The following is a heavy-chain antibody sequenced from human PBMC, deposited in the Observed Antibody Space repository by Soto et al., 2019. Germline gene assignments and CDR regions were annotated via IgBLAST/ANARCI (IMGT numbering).Heavy chain of an antibody. CDR3: ARARRAWRAAAGFDY. D-gene: IGHD6-13*01. J-gene: IGHJ4*02. Sequence: QVQLVQSGAEVKKPGSSVKVSCKASGGTFSSYTISWVRQAPGQGLEWLGRIIPILGIANYAQKFQGRVMITADKSTSTAYMELSSLRSEDTAVYYCARARRAWRAAAGFDYWGQGTLVTVSS. CDR1: GGTFSSYT. V-gene: IGHV1-69*02. CDR2: IIPILGIA.